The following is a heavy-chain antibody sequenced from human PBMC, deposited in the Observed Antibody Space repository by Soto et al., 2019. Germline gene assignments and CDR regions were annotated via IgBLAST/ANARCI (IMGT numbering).Heavy chain of an antibody. Sequence: PSETLSLTCTVSGGSISSSSYYWGWIRQPPGKGLEWIGSIYYSGSTYYNPSLKSRVTISVDTSKNQFSLKLSSVTAADTAVYYCARSTVTTDDAFDIWGQGTMVTVSS. CDR3: ARSTVTTDDAFDI. J-gene: IGHJ3*02. CDR1: GGSISSSSYY. V-gene: IGHV4-39*01. D-gene: IGHD4-17*01. CDR2: IYYSGST.